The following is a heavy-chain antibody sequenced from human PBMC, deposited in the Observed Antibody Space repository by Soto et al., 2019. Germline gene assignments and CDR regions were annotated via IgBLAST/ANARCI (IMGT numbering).Heavy chain of an antibody. Sequence: QVQLVQSGAEVKKPGSSVKVSCKASGGTFSSYAISWVRQAPGQGLEWMGGIIPIFGTANYAQKFQGRVTITADESTSTAYMELSSLRSEDTAVYYCARAETSAYCGGDCYYYFDYWGQGTLVTVSS. CDR3: ARAETSAYCGGDCYYYFDY. CDR2: IIPIFGTA. J-gene: IGHJ4*02. D-gene: IGHD2-21*02. CDR1: GGTFSSYA. V-gene: IGHV1-69*12.